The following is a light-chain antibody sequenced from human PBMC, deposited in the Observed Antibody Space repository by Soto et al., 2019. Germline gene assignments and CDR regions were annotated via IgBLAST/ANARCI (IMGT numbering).Light chain of an antibody. CDR3: QQYGRSVG. Sequence: EIVLTQSPGTLSLSPGERATLSCRTSQSLSTRSLAWYQQKPGQAPSLLIYEASTRAPGTPDRFSGSGSGTDFTLTVSRLEPEDFAVYYCQQYGRSVGFGQGTKVEIK. J-gene: IGKJ1*01. CDR2: EAS. CDR1: QSLSTRS. V-gene: IGKV3-20*01.